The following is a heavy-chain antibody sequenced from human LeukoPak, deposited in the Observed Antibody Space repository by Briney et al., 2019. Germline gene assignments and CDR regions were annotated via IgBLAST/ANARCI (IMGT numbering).Heavy chain of an antibody. D-gene: IGHD1-26*01. CDR3: ARDSSSIVGADPYYFDY. Sequence: ASVKVSCKASGSTFSSYAISWVRQAPGQGLEWMGWISAYNGNTNYAQKLQGRVTMTTDTSTSTAYMELRSLRSDDTAVYYCARDSSSIVGADPYYFDYWGQGTLVTVSS. CDR1: GSTFSSYA. J-gene: IGHJ4*02. V-gene: IGHV1-18*01. CDR2: ISAYNGNT.